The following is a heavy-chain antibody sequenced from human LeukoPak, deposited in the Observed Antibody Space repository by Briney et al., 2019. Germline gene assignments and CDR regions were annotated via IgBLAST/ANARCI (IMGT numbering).Heavy chain of an antibody. J-gene: IGHJ4*02. CDR1: GFTFSSYA. CDR3: ARDPVRVVVVPAATSDY. CDR2: ISGSGSTI. Sequence: PGGSLRLSCAASGFTFSSYAMSWVRQAPGKGLEWVSAISGSGSTIYYADSVKGRFTISRDNAKNSLYLQMNSLRAEDTAVYYCARDPVRVVVVPAATSDYWGQGTLVTVSS. V-gene: IGHV3-48*04. D-gene: IGHD2-2*01.